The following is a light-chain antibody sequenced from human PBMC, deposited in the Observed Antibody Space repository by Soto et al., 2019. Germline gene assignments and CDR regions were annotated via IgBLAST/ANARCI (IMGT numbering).Light chain of an antibody. Sequence: MQMTQSPSTLSASVGDRVTITCRASQSISRWLAWHQQKPGKAPRLLIYDASNLQRGVPSRFSGSGSGTEGTLTITSLKKEDCSTYYCQQSNDYSGMFGQGTKVDIK. CDR1: QSISRW. V-gene: IGKV1-5*01. CDR2: DAS. CDR3: QQSNDYSGM. J-gene: IGKJ1*01.